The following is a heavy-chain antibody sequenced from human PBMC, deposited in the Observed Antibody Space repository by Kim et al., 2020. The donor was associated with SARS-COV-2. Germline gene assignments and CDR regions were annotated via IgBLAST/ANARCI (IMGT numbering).Heavy chain of an antibody. CDR1: GFTVSTKY. V-gene: IGHV3-53*01. J-gene: IGHJ4*02. CDR3: ARRDGSSWYDY. Sequence: GGSLRLSCAASGFTVSTKYISWVRQAPGKGLEWVSVIYSGGSTDYADSVKGRFTISRDNSKNTVYLQMNSLRAEDTAVYYCARRDGSSWYDYWGQGTLVT. D-gene: IGHD6-13*01. CDR2: IYSGGST.